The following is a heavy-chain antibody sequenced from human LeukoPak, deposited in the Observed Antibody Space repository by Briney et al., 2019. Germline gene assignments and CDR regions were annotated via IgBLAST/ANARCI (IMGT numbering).Heavy chain of an antibody. CDR2: IQQDGSET. D-gene: IGHD2-15*01. CDR3: AKDRSKKVVVAATSLDY. CDR1: GFTFSSYW. J-gene: IGHJ4*02. V-gene: IGHV3-7*05. Sequence: PGGCLRLSCAASGFTFSSYWMSWVRQAPGKWREWVATIQQDGSETYYVDSVKGRFTISRDNAKNSLYLQMNSLRAEDTAVYYCAKDRSKKVVVAATSLDYWGQGILVTVSS.